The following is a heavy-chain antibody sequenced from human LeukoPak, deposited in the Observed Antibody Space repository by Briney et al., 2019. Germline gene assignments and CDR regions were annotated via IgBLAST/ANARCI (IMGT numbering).Heavy chain of an antibody. J-gene: IGHJ4*02. D-gene: IGHD1-14*01. CDR1: GFTFSDYA. CDR2: IRYDGSSK. CDR3: AKSAGSRASNWVSDH. V-gene: IGHV3-30*02. Sequence: GGSPRLSCASSGFTFSDYAMHWVRQAPGKGLEWAAFIRYDGSSKYSADSVKGRFTISRDNSKNTLYLQMNSLRVEDTAVYYCAKSAGSRASNWVSDHWGQGTLVTVSP.